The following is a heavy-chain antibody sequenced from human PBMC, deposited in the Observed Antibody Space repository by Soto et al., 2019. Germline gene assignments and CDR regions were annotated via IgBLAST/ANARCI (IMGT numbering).Heavy chain of an antibody. Sequence: QVQLQQWGAGLLKPSETLSLTCAVFGGSVNSGNYYWSWIRQPPGKGLEWIGEMSHSGGTHFNPSLKRPGTISGDTAKKQVSLKMGSVTAADTALYYCAGGEGGAATTVVDAFDIWGPGTMVTVSS. CDR3: AGGEGGAATTVVDAFDI. CDR1: GGSVNSGNYY. J-gene: IGHJ3*02. V-gene: IGHV4-34*01. D-gene: IGHD1-1*01. CDR2: MSHSGGT.